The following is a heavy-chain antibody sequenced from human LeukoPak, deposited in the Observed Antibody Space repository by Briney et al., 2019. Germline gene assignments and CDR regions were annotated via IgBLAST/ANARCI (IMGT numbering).Heavy chain of an antibody. J-gene: IGHJ6*03. CDR3: ALTKIGDIVVVPAVTFDYYYYYMDV. D-gene: IGHD2-2*01. CDR2: INPNSGGT. Sequence: ASVKVSCKASGYTFTGYYMHWVRPAPGQGLEWMGWINPNSGGTNYAQKFQGRVTMTRDTSISTAYMELSRLRSEDTAVYYCALTKIGDIVVVPAVTFDYYYYYMDVWGKGTTVTVSS. V-gene: IGHV1-2*02. CDR1: GYTFTGYY.